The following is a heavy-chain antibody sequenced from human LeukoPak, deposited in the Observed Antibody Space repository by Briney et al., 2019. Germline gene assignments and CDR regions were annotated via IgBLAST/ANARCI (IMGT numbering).Heavy chain of an antibody. J-gene: IGHJ4*02. V-gene: IGHV4-31*03. CDR3: ARGIVEMATKAKRGFDY. CDR1: GGSISSGGYY. Sequence: PSETLSLTCTVSGGSISSGGYYWGCLRQHPGKGLESIGYIYYSGSTYYNPSLKSRVTISVDPAKNQFPLKLSSVTAADTAVYYCARGIVEMATKAKRGFDYWGQGTLVTASS. CDR2: IYYSGST. D-gene: IGHD5-24*01.